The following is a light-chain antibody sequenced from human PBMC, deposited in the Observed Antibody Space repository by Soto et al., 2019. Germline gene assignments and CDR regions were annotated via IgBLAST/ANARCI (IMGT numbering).Light chain of an antibody. Sequence: EIVLTQSPATLSLSPGERATLSCRASQSVSSYVAWYQSRPGQAPRLLMYDASNRGIGIPAMLSGSTAGTDFTLTISSRKPQDFAVYSCQQRNNPPLTSGGGTTVEI. CDR2: DAS. V-gene: IGKV3-11*01. CDR3: QQRNNPPLT. CDR1: QSVSSY. J-gene: IGKJ4*01.